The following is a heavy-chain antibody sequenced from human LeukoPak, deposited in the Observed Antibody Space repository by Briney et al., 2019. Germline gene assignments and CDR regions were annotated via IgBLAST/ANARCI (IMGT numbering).Heavy chain of an antibody. Sequence: GGSLRLSCAASGFIFSSYWMHWVRHAPGKGLAWVSRINTDGSSTSYADSVKGRFTISRDNAKNSLYLQMNSLRAEDTAVYYCASAFDYGDYDYWGQGTLVAVSS. CDR2: INTDGSST. J-gene: IGHJ4*02. CDR1: GFIFSSYW. D-gene: IGHD4-17*01. CDR3: ASAFDYGDYDY. V-gene: IGHV3-74*01.